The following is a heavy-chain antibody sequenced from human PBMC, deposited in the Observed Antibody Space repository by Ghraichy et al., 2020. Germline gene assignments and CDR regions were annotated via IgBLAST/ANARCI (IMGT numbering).Heavy chain of an antibody. Sequence: SETLSLTCAVYGGSYSGYYWSWIRQPPGKGLEWIWEINHSGSTNYNPSLKSRVTISVDTSKNQFSLKLSSVTDADTAVYYCARNLRYYDFWSGPLGAFDIWGQGTMVTVSS. J-gene: IGHJ3*02. D-gene: IGHD3-3*01. CDR3: ARNLRYYDFWSGPLGAFDI. CDR2: INHSGST. CDR1: GGSYSGYY. V-gene: IGHV4-34*01.